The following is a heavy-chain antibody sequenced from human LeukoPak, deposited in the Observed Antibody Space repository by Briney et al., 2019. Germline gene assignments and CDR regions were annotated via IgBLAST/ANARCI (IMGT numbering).Heavy chain of an antibody. CDR1: GFTFSSYG. D-gene: IGHD2-2*02. CDR2: ISYDGSNK. CDR3: AKGDCSSTSCYIVGGHYYYYYGMDV. Sequence: GGSLRLSRAASGFTFSSYGMHWVRQAPGKGLEWVAVISYDGSNKYYADSVKGRFTISRDNSKNTLYLQMNSLRAEDTAVYYCAKGDCSSTSCYIVGGHYYYYYGMDVWGQGTTVTVSS. J-gene: IGHJ6*02. V-gene: IGHV3-30*18.